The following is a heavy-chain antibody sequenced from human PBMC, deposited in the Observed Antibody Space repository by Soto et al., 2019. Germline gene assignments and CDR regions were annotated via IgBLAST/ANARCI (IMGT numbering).Heavy chain of an antibody. CDR2: IYYSGST. D-gene: IGHD2-2*01. Sequence: SETLSLTCTVSGGSISSSSYYWGWIRQPPGKGLEWIGSIYYSGSTYYNPSLKSRVTISVDTSKNQFSLKLSSVTAADTAVYYCARPIYEGTLGYCSSTSCPFDYWGQGTLVTVSS. CDR3: ARPIYEGTLGYCSSTSCPFDY. CDR1: GGSISSSSYY. V-gene: IGHV4-39*01. J-gene: IGHJ4*02.